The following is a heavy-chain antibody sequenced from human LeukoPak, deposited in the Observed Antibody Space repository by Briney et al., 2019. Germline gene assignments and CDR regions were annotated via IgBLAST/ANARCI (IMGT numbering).Heavy chain of an antibody. CDR3: AKPALIVVVVAATYDAFDI. CDR1: GFTFSSYA. J-gene: IGHJ3*02. Sequence: GGSLRLSCAASGFTFSSYAMSWVRQAPGKGLEWVSAISGSGGSTYYADSVKGRFTISRDNSKNTLYLQMNSLRAEDTAVYYCAKPALIVVVVAATYDAFDIWGQGTMVTVSS. V-gene: IGHV3-23*01. D-gene: IGHD2-15*01. CDR2: ISGSGGST.